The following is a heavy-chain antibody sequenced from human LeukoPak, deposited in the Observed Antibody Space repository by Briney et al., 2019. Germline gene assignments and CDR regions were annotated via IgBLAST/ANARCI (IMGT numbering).Heavy chain of an antibody. CDR2: IYHSGNN. V-gene: IGHV4-31*03. CDR1: GGSISNSGYY. Sequence: SETLSLTCIVSGGSISNSGYYWSWIRQHPGKGLEWIGYIYHSGNNYYNPSLKSRVIISVDTSKNQFSLKLNSVTAADTAVYYCARDSSGGYGFIDYWAREAWSPSPQ. CDR3: ARDSSGGYGFIDY. J-gene: IGHJ4*02. D-gene: IGHD5-12*01.